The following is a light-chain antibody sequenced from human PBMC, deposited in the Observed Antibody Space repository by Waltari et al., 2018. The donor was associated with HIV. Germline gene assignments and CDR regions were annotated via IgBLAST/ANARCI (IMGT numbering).Light chain of an antibody. CDR1: KSVSSNY. CDR2: GTS. V-gene: IGKV3D-7*01. J-gene: IGKJ5*01. CDR3: QQDYNLPPIT. Sequence: EIVMTQSPATLPLSPGERATLSFRASKSVSSNYLSWYQQKPGQGPRLLIYGTSTRATGIAARFSGRGSGTDFTLTISSLQPEDFAVYYCQQDYNLPPITFGQGTRLEIK.